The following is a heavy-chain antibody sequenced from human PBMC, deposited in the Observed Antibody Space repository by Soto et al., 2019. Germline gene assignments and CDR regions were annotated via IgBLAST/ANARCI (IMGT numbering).Heavy chain of an antibody. V-gene: IGHV1-18*01. J-gene: IGHJ6*03. Sequence: QVQLVQSGAEVKKPGASVKVSCKASGYTFTSYGISWVRQAPGQGLEWMGWISAYNGNTNYAQKLQGRVTMTTDTSTSTAYLELRSLRSDDTAVYYCARYCSGGSCYSGPFGYYYYSMDVWGKGTTVTVSS. CDR3: ARYCSGGSCYSGPFGYYYYSMDV. CDR1: GYTFTSYG. D-gene: IGHD2-15*01. CDR2: ISAYNGNT.